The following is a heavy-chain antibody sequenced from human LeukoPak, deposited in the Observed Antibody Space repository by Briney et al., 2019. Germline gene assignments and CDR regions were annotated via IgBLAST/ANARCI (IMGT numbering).Heavy chain of an antibody. D-gene: IGHD3-10*01. CDR1: GFTFGDYA. J-gene: IGHJ4*02. V-gene: IGHV3-30*04. Sequence: QSGGSLRLSCTASGFTFGDYAMSWFRQAPGKGLEWVAVISYDGSNKYYADSVKGRFTISRDNSKNTLYLQMNSLRAEDTAVYYCAKGQGRLLWFGELFLDYWGQGTLVTVSS. CDR2: ISYDGSNK. CDR3: AKGQGRLLWFGELFLDY.